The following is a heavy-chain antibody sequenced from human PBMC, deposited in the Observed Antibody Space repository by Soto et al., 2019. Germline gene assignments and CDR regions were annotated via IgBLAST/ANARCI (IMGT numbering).Heavy chain of an antibody. Sequence: EVRLVESGGGLVQPGGSLRLSCEASGVTVNNCFMTWVRQAPGKGLEWVSTISDGGSTYYADSVNGRFIFSRDSSRNTVYLQMNSLRAGDTAVYYCARDTLGGAYDFCHGGQGTLVTVSS. J-gene: IGHJ4*02. D-gene: IGHD3-3*01. CDR2: ISDGGST. V-gene: IGHV3-66*01. CDR3: ARDTLGGAYDFCH. CDR1: GVTVNNCF.